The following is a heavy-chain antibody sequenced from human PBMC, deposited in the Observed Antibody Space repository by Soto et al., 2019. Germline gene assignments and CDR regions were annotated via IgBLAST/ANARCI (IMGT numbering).Heavy chain of an antibody. V-gene: IGHV3-20*04. CDR2: INWNGGST. Sequence: PGGSLRLSCAASGFTFDDYGMSWVRQAPGKGLEWVSGINWNGGSTGYADSVKGRFTISRDNAKNSLYLQMNSLRAEDTAVYYCALGEMATVPFDYWGQGTLVTVSS. CDR3: ALGEMATVPFDY. CDR1: GFTFDDYG. D-gene: IGHD4-4*01. J-gene: IGHJ4*02.